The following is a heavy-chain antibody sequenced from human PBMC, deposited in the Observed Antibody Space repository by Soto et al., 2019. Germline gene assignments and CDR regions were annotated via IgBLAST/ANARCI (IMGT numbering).Heavy chain of an antibody. J-gene: IGHJ4*02. D-gene: IGHD5-18*01. V-gene: IGHV1-2*02. CDR3: ARPARGYSYAVDY. Sequence: ASVKVSCKASGYTFTGYYMHWVRQAPGQGLEWMGWINPNSGGTNYAQKFQGRVPMTRDTSISTAYMELSRLRPDDTAVYYCARPARGYSYAVDYWGQGTLVTVSS. CDR1: GYTFTGYY. CDR2: INPNSGGT.